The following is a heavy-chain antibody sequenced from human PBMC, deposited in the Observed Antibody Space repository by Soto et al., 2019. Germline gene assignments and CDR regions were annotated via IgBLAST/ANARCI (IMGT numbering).Heavy chain of an antibody. D-gene: IGHD3-16*01. CDR2: INPNSGGT. J-gene: IGHJ6*02. V-gene: IGHV1-2*02. Sequence: ASVKVSCKASGYTFTGYYMHWVRQAPGQGLEWMGWINPNSGGTNYAQKFQGRVTMTRDTSISTAYMELSRLRSDDTAVYYCARDRMVTFGGVIGPRGMDVWGQGTTVTVSS. CDR3: ARDRMVTFGGVIGPRGMDV. CDR1: GYTFTGYY.